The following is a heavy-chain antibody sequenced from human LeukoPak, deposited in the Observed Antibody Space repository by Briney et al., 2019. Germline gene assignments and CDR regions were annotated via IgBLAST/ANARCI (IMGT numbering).Heavy chain of an antibody. CDR2: INPSGGST. D-gene: IGHD3-10*01. J-gene: IGHJ4*02. CDR3: ARDLYGSGSYGLY. Sequence: ASVKVSCKASGCTFTSYYMHWVRQAPGQGLEWMGIINPSGGSTTYAQKFQGTVTMTRDTSTSTVYMELSSLRSEDTAVYYCARDLYGSGSYGLYWGQGTLVTVSS. CDR1: GCTFTSYY. V-gene: IGHV1-46*01.